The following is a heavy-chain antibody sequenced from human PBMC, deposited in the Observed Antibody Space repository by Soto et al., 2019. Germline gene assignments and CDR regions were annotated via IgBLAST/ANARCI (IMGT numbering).Heavy chain of an antibody. CDR1: GFSLSTSGVG. CDR2: IYWNDDK. V-gene: IGHV2-5*01. J-gene: IGHJ4*02. CDR3: ARRPRYSNYVDY. Sequence: QITLKESGPTLVKPTQTLTLTCTFSGFSLSTSGVGVGWIRQPPGKALEWLALIYWNDDKRYSPSLKSRLTLAKDTSKNQVVLNMTNMDPVDTATYLCARRPRYSNYVDYWGQGTLVTVSS. D-gene: IGHD4-4*01.